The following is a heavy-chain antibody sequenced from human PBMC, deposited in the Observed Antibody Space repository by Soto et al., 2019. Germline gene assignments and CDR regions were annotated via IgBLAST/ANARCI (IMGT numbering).Heavy chain of an antibody. Sequence: EVQLFESGGGLVQPGGSLRLSCAASGFTFSSYAMSWVRQAPGKGLEWVLAVSSSGGSRYYADSVKGRFTISRDNSKNTLYLQMNSLRAEDTAVYYCAKYSTSWRGGQFDYWGQGTLVTVSS. D-gene: IGHD6-13*01. V-gene: IGHV3-23*01. CDR2: VSSSGGSR. CDR1: GFTFSSYA. J-gene: IGHJ4*02. CDR3: AKYSTSWRGGQFDY.